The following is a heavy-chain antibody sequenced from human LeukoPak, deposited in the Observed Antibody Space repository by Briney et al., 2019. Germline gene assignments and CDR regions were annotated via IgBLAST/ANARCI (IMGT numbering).Heavy chain of an antibody. CDR3: ARVRYGSGSYYPDY. CDR1: GGSISSYY. J-gene: IGHJ4*02. V-gene: IGHV4-4*07. D-gene: IGHD3-10*01. CDR2: IYTSGST. Sequence: SETLSLTCTVSGGSISSYYWSWIRQPAGKGLEWIGRIYTSGSTSYNPSLKSRVTMSVDTSKNQFSLKLSSVTAADTAVYYCARVRYGSGSYYPDYWGQGTLVTVSS.